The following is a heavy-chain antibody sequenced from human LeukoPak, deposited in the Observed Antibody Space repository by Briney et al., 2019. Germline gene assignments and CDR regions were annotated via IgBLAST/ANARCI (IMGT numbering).Heavy chain of an antibody. D-gene: IGHD3-10*01. J-gene: IGHJ4*02. CDR3: ARTGYYYGSGSYGGFDFDY. Sequence: ASVKVSCKASGYTFTSYGISWVRQAPGQGLEWMGWINPNSGGTNYAQKFQGRVTMTRDTSISTAYMELSRLRSDDTAVYYCARTGYYYGSGSYGGFDFDYWGQGTLVTVSS. V-gene: IGHV1-2*02. CDR1: GYTFTSYG. CDR2: INPNSGGT.